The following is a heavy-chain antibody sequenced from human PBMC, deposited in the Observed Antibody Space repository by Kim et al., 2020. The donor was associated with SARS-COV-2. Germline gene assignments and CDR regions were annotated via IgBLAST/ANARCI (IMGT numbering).Heavy chain of an antibody. Sequence: GGSLRLSCAASGFTFSSYAMSWVRQAPGKGLEWVSAISGSGGSTYYADSVKGLFTISRDHSKTTLYLQMNRRSADVTAGYYCACSGWRYLGQGTLVTVSS. CDR2: ISGSGGST. J-gene: IGHJ4*02. CDR1: GFTFSSYA. V-gene: IGHV3-23*01. CDR3: ACSGWRY. D-gene: IGHD6-25*01.